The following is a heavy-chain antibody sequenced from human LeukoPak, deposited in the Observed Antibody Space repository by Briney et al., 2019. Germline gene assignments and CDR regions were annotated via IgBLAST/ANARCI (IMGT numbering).Heavy chain of an antibody. Sequence: PGGSLRLSCAASGFTFSSYWMSWVRQAPGKGLEWVANIKQDGSEKYYVDSVKGRFTISRDNAKNSLYLQMNSLRAEDTAVYYCARIPTYYYYYGMDVWGQGTTVTVSS. D-gene: IGHD2-21*01. CDR2: IKQDGSEK. J-gene: IGHJ6*02. CDR3: ARIPTYYYYYGMDV. CDR1: GFTFSSYW. V-gene: IGHV3-7*01.